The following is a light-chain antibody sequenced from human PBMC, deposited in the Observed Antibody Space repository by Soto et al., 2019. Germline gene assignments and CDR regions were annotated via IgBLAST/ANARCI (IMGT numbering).Light chain of an antibody. J-gene: IGLJ2*01. V-gene: IGLV1-47*01. CDR3: AAWDDSLSADVV. CDR2: RNN. CDR1: SSNIGSNY. Sequence: QSVLTQPPSASGTPGQRVTISCSGSSSNIGSNYVYWYQQLPGTAHKLLIYRNNQRPSGVPDRFSGSKSGTSASLAISGLRSEDEADYYCAAWDDSLSADVVFGGGTKVTVL.